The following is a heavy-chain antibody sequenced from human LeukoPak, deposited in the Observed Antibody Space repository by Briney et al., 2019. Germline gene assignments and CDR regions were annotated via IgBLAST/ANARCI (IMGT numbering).Heavy chain of an antibody. CDR1: GYTFTSYG. D-gene: IGHD4-23*01. J-gene: IGHJ4*02. CDR2: ISAYNGNT. Sequence: GASVKVSCKASGYTFTSYGISWVRQAPGQGLEWMGWISAYNGNTSYAQKLQGRVTMTTDTSTSTAYMELRSLRSDDTAVYYCARGTRGVNSPYFDYWGQGTLVTVSS. V-gene: IGHV1-18*01. CDR3: ARGTRGVNSPYFDY.